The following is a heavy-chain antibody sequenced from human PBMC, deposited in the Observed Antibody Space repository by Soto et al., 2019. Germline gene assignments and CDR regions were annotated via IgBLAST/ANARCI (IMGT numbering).Heavy chain of an antibody. V-gene: IGHV3-7*01. J-gene: IGHJ4*02. CDR1: GFTFSNNW. CDR3: ARVRRYYVLGMSSDY. D-gene: IGHD3-10*01. CDR2: INQDGSEK. Sequence: EVQLVESGGGLVQPGGSLRLSCAASGFTFSNNWMTWVRQAPGKGLEWVANINQDGSEKNYVDSVKGRFTISRDNAKNSLYLQMTSLRAEDTAVFYCARVRRYYVLGMSSDYWGQGTLVIVSS.